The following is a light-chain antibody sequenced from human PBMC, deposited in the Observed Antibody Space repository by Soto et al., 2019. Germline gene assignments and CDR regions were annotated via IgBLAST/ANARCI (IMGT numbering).Light chain of an antibody. J-gene: IGKJ1*01. CDR3: QHYYSSPRT. CDR1: QGISSY. CDR2: AAS. V-gene: IGKV1-8*01. Sequence: AIRMTQSPSSLSASTGDRVTITCRASQGISSYLAWYQQKPGKAPKLLIYAASTLQSGVPSRFSGSGSGTDFTLPICSLQSEDFATYYCQHYYSSPRTFGQGTKV.